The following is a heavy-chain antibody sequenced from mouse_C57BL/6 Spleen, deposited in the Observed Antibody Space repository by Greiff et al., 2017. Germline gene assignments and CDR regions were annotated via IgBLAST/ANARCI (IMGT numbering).Heavy chain of an antibody. V-gene: IGHV5-17*01. CDR2: ISSGSSTI. CDR3: ARDYYSNHYAMDY. Sequence: EVKLMESGGGLVKPGGSLKLSCAASGFTFSDYGMHWVRQAPEKGLEWVAYISSGSSTIYYADTVKGRFTISRDNAKNTLFLQMTSLRSEDTAMYYCARDYYSNHYAMDYWGQGTSVTVSS. CDR1: GFTFSDYG. J-gene: IGHJ4*01. D-gene: IGHD2-5*01.